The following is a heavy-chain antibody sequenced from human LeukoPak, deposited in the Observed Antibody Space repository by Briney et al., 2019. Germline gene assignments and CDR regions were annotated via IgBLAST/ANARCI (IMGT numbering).Heavy chain of an antibody. CDR3: AKDNGSGNSGSYLVTVQTH. Sequence: PGGSLRLSCAASGFTFNNYWMTWVRQAPGKGLEWVSGISGSGGSTYYADSVKGRFTISRDNSKNTLYLQMNSLRAEDTAVYYRAKDNGSGNSGSYLVTVQTHWGQGTLVTVSS. D-gene: IGHD1-26*01. V-gene: IGHV3-23*01. CDR2: ISGSGGST. J-gene: IGHJ4*02. CDR1: GFTFNNYW.